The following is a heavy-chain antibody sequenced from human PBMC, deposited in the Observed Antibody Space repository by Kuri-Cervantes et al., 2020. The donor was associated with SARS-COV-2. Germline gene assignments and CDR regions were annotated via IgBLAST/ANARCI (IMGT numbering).Heavy chain of an antibody. Sequence: GESLKISCAASGFTFSSYGMHWVRQAPGKGPEWVAFIRYDGSNKYYADSVKGRFTISRDNSKNTLYLQMNSLRAEDTTVYYCAKSGGVVILYYYYYYMDVWGKGTTVTVSS. V-gene: IGHV3-30*02. CDR1: GFTFSSYG. D-gene: IGHD3-3*01. J-gene: IGHJ6*03. CDR3: AKSGGVVILYYYYYYMDV. CDR2: IRYDGSNK.